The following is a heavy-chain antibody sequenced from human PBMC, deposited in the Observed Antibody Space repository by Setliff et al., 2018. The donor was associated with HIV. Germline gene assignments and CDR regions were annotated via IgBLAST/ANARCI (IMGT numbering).Heavy chain of an antibody. D-gene: IGHD3-3*01. Sequence: PSETLSLTCTVSGGSISSGSYYWSWIRQPAGKGLEWIGHIYTSGSTNYNPSLKSRVTISVDTSKNQFSLKLSSVTAADTAVYYCARDRFDTIFGVVAYSYYYMDVWGKGTTVTVSS. CDR2: IYTSGST. V-gene: IGHV4-61*09. J-gene: IGHJ6*03. CDR3: ARDRFDTIFGVVAYSYYYMDV. CDR1: GGSISSGSYY.